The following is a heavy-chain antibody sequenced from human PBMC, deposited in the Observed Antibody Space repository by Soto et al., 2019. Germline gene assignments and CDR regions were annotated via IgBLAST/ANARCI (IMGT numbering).Heavy chain of an antibody. CDR1: GDSINNYF. J-gene: IGHJ3*02. D-gene: IGHD6-6*01. Sequence: SETLSLTCTISGDSINNYFWNWIRQTPGKGLEWIGYISYSGSTSYNPSLQSRVTISSDTSKNHFSLKLSSVTAADTAVYYCARVVPAGFSRVAARPFAFDIWGQGTMVT. CDR3: ARVVPAGFSRVAARPFAFDI. CDR2: ISYSGST. V-gene: IGHV4-59*01.